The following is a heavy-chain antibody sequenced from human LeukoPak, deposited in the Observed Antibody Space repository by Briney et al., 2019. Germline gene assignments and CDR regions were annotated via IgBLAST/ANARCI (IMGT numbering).Heavy chain of an antibody. J-gene: IGHJ4*02. CDR3: ASDMSYSGYYIDY. CDR2: IWYDGSNK. V-gene: IGHV3-33*01. D-gene: IGHD3-3*01. CDR1: GFTFSSYG. Sequence: GRSLRLSCAASGFTFSSYGMHWVRQAPGKGLEWVAVIWYDGSNKYYADSVKGRFTISRDNSKNTLYLQMNSLSPEDTAVYYCASDMSYSGYYIDYWGQGTLVTVSS.